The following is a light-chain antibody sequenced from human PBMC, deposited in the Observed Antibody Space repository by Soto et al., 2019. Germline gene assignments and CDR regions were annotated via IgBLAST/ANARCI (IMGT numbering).Light chain of an antibody. CDR2: GAS. CDR1: QIVSSIY. Sequence: EIVLTQSPGTLSLSPGERATLSCRASQIVSSIYLAWYQQKPGQAPRLLMYGASSRATGIPDRFSGSGSGTDFTLTITRLEPEDFAVYYCQQYGSSPTWPFGQGTKVEIK. J-gene: IGKJ1*01. V-gene: IGKV3-20*01. CDR3: QQYGSSPTWP.